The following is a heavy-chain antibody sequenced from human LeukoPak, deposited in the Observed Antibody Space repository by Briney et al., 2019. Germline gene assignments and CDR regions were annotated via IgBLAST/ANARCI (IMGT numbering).Heavy chain of an antibody. J-gene: IGHJ5*02. V-gene: IGHV4-34*01. CDR3: ARQDSSSPFDP. CDR1: GASFSGYS. D-gene: IGHD6-13*01. Sequence: SETLSLTCAVYGASFSGYSWSWIRQPPGKGLEWIGEVNHSGSTNYNPSLKSRVTISVDTSKNQFPLKLSSVTAADTAVYYCARQDSSSPFDPWGQGTLVTVSS. CDR2: VNHSGST.